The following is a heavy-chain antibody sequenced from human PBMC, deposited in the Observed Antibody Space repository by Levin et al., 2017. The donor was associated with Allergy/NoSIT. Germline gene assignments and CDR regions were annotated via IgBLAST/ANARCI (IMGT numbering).Heavy chain of an antibody. D-gene: IGHD6-13*01. CDR2: INATTGGT. Sequence: GASVKVSCKASGYTFIDSHLHWVRQAPGQGLEYMGWINATTGGTKYAQIFQGRITVTRDTSTNTVYMELRGLRFDDTAVYYCARAVTSSWFDYWGQGTLVSVSS. CDR3: ARAVTSSWFDY. CDR1: GYTFIDSH. V-gene: IGHV1-2*02. J-gene: IGHJ4*02.